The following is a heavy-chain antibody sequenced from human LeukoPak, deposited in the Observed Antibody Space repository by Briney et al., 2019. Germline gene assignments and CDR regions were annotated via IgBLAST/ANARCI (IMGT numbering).Heavy chain of an antibody. CDR2: ISTYNGNT. CDR3: ARERGGDSGSYHPTDY. V-gene: IGHV1-18*01. D-gene: IGHD1-26*01. J-gene: IGHJ4*02. Sequence: GASVKVSCKASGYSFSYYGINWVRQAPGQGLEWMGWISTYNGNTNYAQKFQGRVNMTTDTSTSTAYMELRSLRSDDTAVYYCARERGGDSGSYHPTDYWGQGTLVTVSS. CDR1: GYSFSYYG.